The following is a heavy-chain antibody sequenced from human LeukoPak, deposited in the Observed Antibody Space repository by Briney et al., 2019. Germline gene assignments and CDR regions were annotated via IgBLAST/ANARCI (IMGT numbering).Heavy chain of an antibody. CDR2: MNPNSGNT. Sequence: RASVKVSCKASGYTFTSYDINWVRQATGQGLEWMGWMNPNSGNTGYAQKFQGRVTMTRNTSISTAYMELSSLRSEDTAVYYCARPVGLLLNWFDPWGQGTLVTVSS. V-gene: IGHV1-8*01. D-gene: IGHD2-15*01. CDR3: ARPVGLLLNWFDP. CDR1: GYTFTSYD. J-gene: IGHJ5*02.